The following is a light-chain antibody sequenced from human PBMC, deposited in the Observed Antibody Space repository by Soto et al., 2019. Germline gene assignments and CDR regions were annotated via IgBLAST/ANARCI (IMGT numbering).Light chain of an antibody. V-gene: IGKV1-39*01. CDR3: QQSYSTTPIT. CDR1: QNIGTY. CDR2: AAS. Sequence: DVQMTQFPSSLSASVGDRVTITCRASQNIGTYVNWYQHKPGKDPKLLLYAASTLQSAVPSRFSGRGSGTDYTLTISRQQSEDLATYYCQQSYSTTPITFGRWTLLDI. J-gene: IGKJ5*01.